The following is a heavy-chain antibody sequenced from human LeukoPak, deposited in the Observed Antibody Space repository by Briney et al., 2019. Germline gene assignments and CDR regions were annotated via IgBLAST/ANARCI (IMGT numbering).Heavy chain of an antibody. CDR2: INHSGST. CDR3: ARVNYYDSSGPNRNFDY. CDR1: GGSISSGGYY. Sequence: SETLSLTCTVSGGSISSGGYYWSWIRQPPGKGLEWIGEINHSGSTNYNPSLKSRVTISVDTSKNQFSLKLSSVTAADTAVYYCARVNYYDSSGPNRNFDYWGQGTLVTVSS. J-gene: IGHJ4*02. V-gene: IGHV4-39*07. D-gene: IGHD3-22*01.